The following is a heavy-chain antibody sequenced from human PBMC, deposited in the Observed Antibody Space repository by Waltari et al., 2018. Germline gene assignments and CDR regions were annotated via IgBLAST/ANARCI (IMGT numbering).Heavy chain of an antibody. CDR2: IFYSGST. Sequence: LRLQESGPGLLRPSETLSLTSPFSVGPLGDLPSSWGGTRQPPGKGLEWIGSIFYSGSTYYNPSLKSRVTISVDTSKNQVSLKLSSVTAADTAVYYCARHVRSWYGFDYWGQGTLVTVTS. J-gene: IGHJ4*02. CDR1: VGPLGDLPSS. V-gene: IGHV4-39*01. CDR3: ARHVRSWYGFDY. D-gene: IGHD6-13*01.